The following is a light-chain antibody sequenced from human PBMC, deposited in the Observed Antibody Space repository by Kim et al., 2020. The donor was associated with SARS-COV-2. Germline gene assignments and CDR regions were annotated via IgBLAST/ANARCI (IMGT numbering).Light chain of an antibody. J-gene: IGLJ3*02. V-gene: IGLV1-44*01. Sequence: QSVLTQPPSASGTPGQRVTISCSGSNSNIGSNSVNWYRQLPGTAPKLLIYSSNQRPSGVRDRFSGSKSGTSASLAISGLQSEDEADYYCAAWDDSLNGWVFGGGTQLTVL. CDR3: AAWDDSLNGWV. CDR2: SSN. CDR1: NSNIGSNS.